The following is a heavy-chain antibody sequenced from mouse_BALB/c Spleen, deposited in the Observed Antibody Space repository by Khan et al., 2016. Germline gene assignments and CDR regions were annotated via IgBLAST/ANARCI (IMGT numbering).Heavy chain of an antibody. CDR3: ARAVYYCGSYAMDY. CDR2: IAYSGST. V-gene: IGHV3-2*02. CDR1: GYSITSDYA. Sequence: EVQLQESGPGLVKPSQSLSLTCTVTGYSITSDYAWDWIRQFPGNKLEWMGYIAYSGSTNYNPSLKSRIFITRDTSKNQFFLQLNSVTTEDTATYYCARAVYYCGSYAMDYWGQGTSVTVSS. J-gene: IGHJ4*01. D-gene: IGHD1-1*01.